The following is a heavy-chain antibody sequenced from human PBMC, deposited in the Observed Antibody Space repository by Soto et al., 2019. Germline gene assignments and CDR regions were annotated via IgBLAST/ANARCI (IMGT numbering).Heavy chain of an antibody. CDR1: GFTFSSYA. Sequence: PGGSLRLSCAASGFTFSSYAMSWVRQAPGKGLEWVSAISGSGGSTYYADSVKGRFTISRDNSKNTLYLQMNSLRAEDTAVYYCAKSSVRLEPADAYYYYGMDVWGQGTTVTVSS. V-gene: IGHV3-23*01. CDR3: AKSSVRLEPADAYYYYGMDV. CDR2: ISGSGGST. D-gene: IGHD1-1*01. J-gene: IGHJ6*02.